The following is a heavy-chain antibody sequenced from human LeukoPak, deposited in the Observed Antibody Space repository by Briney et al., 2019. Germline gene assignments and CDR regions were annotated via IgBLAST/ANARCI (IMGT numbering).Heavy chain of an antibody. V-gene: IGHV3-7*01. CDR1: HFTFTTYW. CDR2: IKPDGSEK. D-gene: IGHD5-24*01. CDR3: ARDGLRDLGAFDI. J-gene: IGHJ3*02. Sequence: GGSLRLSCAASHFTFTTYWMSWVRQAPGKGLEWVANIKPDGSEKYYVDSVKGRFTISRDNAKNSLYLQMNSLRAEDTAMYYCARDGLRDLGAFDIWGQGTMVTVSS.